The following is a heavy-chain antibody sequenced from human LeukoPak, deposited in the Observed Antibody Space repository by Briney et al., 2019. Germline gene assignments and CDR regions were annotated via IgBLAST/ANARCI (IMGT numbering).Heavy chain of an antibody. J-gene: IGHJ4*02. D-gene: IGHD3-10*01. V-gene: IGHV3-15*01. CDR2: IKSKTDGGTT. Sequence: PGGSLRLSCAASGFTFSNAWMSWVRQAPGKGLEWVGRIKSKTDGGTTDYAAPVKGRFTISRDDSKNTLYLQMNSLKTEDTAVYYRTTDLIYYGSGSYLLRFDYWGQGTLVTVSS. CDR1: GFTFSNAW. CDR3: TTDLIYYGSGSYLLRFDY.